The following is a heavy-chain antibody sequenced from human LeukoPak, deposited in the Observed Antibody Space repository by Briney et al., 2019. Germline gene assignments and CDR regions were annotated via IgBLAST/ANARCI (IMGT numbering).Heavy chain of an antibody. CDR2: ISWNSGSI. J-gene: IGHJ4*02. CDR3: ARGAYDCCGCYSADF. Sequence: GRSLRLSCAASGFTFDDYAMHWVRQAPGKGLEWVSGISWNSGSIGYADSVKGRFTISRDNAKNSLYLQMNSLRAEDTAVYYCARGAYDCCGCYSADFWGQGTLATVSS. CDR1: GFTFDDYA. D-gene: IGHD3-22*01. V-gene: IGHV3-9*01.